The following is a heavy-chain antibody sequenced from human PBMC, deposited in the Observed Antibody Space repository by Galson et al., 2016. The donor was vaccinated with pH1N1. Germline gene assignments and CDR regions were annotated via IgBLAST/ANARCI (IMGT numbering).Heavy chain of an antibody. V-gene: IGHV3-30*04. Sequence: SLRLSCAASGFNFDTFPLHWVRQAPGKGLEWVAVISSDGRETHYAESVKGRFTTSRDSSKNTLYFQSSSLRPEDTATYYCTREGLRGYFPDWGQGTLVTVPS. J-gene: IGHJ4*02. CDR1: GFNFDTFP. D-gene: IGHD5-18*01. CDR2: ISSDGRET. CDR3: TREGLRGYFPD.